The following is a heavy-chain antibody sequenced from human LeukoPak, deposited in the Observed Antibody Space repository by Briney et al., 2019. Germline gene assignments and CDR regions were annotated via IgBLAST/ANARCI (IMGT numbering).Heavy chain of an antibody. D-gene: IGHD6-19*01. CDR1: GFTFSSFT. J-gene: IGHJ6*02. Sequence: GASLRLSCAASGFTFSSFTMNWVRQAPGKGLEWVSYISSSGSTIYYADSVKGRFTISRDNAKNSLYLQMNSLRAEDTAVYYCARGRWLEPVGYYYGMDVWGQGTTVTVSS. V-gene: IGHV3-48*04. CDR3: ARGRWLEPVGYYYGMDV. CDR2: ISSSGSTI.